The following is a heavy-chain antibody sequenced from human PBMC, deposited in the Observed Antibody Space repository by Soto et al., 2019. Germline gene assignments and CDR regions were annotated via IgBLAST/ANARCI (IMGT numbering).Heavy chain of an antibody. V-gene: IGHV4-39*01. J-gene: IGHJ4*02. D-gene: IGHD3-22*01. Sequence: PSETLSLTCTVSGGSISSSDYYWGWIRQPPGKGLEWIGSIYYSGSTYYNPSLKSRVTLSVDTSKNQFSLKLSSVTAADTAVYYCARMERIYDTSGYYWGMVGFDYWGQGTLVTVSS. CDR1: GGSISSSDYY. CDR3: ARMERIYDTSGYYWGMVGFDY. CDR2: IYYSGST.